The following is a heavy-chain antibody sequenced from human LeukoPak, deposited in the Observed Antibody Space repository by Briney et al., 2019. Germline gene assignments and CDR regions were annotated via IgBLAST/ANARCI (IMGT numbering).Heavy chain of an antibody. V-gene: IGHV3-15*01. J-gene: IGHJ4*02. CDR2: IKSKTDSGTT. CDR3: ATAVVGATNFDY. CDR1: GFTFSNAW. D-gene: IGHD1-26*01. Sequence: GGSLRLSCAASGFTFSNAWMSSVRQAPEKGLEWVGRIKSKTDSGTTDYAAPVKGRFTISRDDSKNTLYLQMNSLRAEDTAVYYCATAVVGATNFDYWGQGTLVTVSS.